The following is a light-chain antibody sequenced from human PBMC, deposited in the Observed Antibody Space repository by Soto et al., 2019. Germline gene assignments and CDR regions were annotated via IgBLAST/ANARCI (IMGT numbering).Light chain of an antibody. CDR3: QQYNSYSPWT. Sequence: DIQMTQSPSTLSGSVGDRVTITCRASQSTSRWLAWYQQKPGKAPKLLIYKASTLKSGVPSRFSGSGSGTEFTLTISSLQPDDFATYYCQQYNSYSPWTFGQGTKVDIK. CDR2: KAS. J-gene: IGKJ1*01. V-gene: IGKV1-5*03. CDR1: QSTSRW.